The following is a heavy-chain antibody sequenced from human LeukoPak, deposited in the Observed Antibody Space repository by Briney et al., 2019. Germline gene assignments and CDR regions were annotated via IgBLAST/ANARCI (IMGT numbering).Heavy chain of an antibody. V-gene: IGHV3-30-3*01. CDR2: ISYDGSNK. CDR3: ARVVLDDSPYFQH. J-gene: IGHJ1*01. CDR1: GFTFSSYA. D-gene: IGHD4/OR15-4a*01. Sequence: GGSLRLSCAASGFTFSSYAMSWVRQAPGKGLEWVAVISYDGSNKYYADSVKGRFTISRDNSKNTLYLQMNSLRAEDTAVYYCARVVLDDSPYFQHWGQGTLVTVSS.